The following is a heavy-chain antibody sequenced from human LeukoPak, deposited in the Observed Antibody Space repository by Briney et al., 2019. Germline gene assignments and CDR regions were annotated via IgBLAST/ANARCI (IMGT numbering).Heavy chain of an antibody. V-gene: IGHV3-23*01. CDR1: GFTFSSYA. Sequence: GGSLRLSCAASGFTFSSYAMSWVRQAPGKGLEWVSAISGSGGSTYYADSVKGRFTISRDNSKNTLSLQMNSLRVEDTAIYYCAKNVVVKRYFDYWGQGTLITVSS. CDR2: ISGSGGST. D-gene: IGHD2-15*01. J-gene: IGHJ4*02. CDR3: AKNVVVKRYFDY.